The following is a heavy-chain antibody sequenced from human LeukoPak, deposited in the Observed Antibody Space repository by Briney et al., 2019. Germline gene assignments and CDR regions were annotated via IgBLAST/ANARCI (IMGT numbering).Heavy chain of an antibody. D-gene: IGHD2-21*02. CDR3: ARRVPSQVVTDYFDY. CDR1: GFTFSTYS. J-gene: IGHJ4*02. Sequence: PGGSLRLSCVASGFTFSTYSMNWVRQAPGKGLEWVSFIDSSSRTTFYADSVKGRFTISRDNAKNSLFLQMNSLRAEDTAVYFCARRVPSQVVTDYFDYWGQGTLVTVSS. V-gene: IGHV3-48*04. CDR2: IDSSSRTT.